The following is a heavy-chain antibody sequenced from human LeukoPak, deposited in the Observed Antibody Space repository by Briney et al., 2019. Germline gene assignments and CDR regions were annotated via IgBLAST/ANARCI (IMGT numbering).Heavy chain of an antibody. CDR1: AFTVSSNH. CDR2: IYSGGGA. V-gene: IGHV3-66*01. J-gene: IGHJ4*02. D-gene: IGHD3-16*02. CDR3: ARGPISSLAFDY. Sequence: GGSLRLSRAASAFTVSSNHMSWVRQAPGKGPEWVSLIYSGGGAYYADSVKGRFTISRDNSKNTLYLQMNSLRAEDTAVYYCARGPISSLAFDYWGQGTLVTVSS.